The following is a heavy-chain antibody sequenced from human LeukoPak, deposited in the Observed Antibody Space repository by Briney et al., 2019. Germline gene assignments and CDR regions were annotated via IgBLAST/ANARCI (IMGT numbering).Heavy chain of an antibody. J-gene: IGHJ4*02. CDR1: GFTFSSYA. D-gene: IGHD5-24*01. V-gene: IGHV3-30*04. CDR3: ARDARWLQLTYYFDY. CDR2: ISYDGSNK. Sequence: GRSLRLSCAASGFTFSSYAMHWVRQAPGKGLEWVAVISYDGSNKYYAESVKGRFTISRDNSKNTLYLQMNSLRAEDTAVYYCARDARWLQLTYYFDYWAREPWSPSPQ.